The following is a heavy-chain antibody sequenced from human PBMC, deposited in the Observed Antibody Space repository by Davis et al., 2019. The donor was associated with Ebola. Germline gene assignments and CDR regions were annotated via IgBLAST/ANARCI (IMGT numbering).Heavy chain of an antibody. Sequence: ASVNVSCKASGYTFTSYGISWVRQAPRQGLEWMGWISAYNGNTNYAQKPQGRVTMTTDTSPSTDNMELRNLRSYDTDVYYCARSEDYYDSSGYYQYNWFDPWGQGTLVTVSS. CDR1: GYTFTSYG. D-gene: IGHD3-22*01. V-gene: IGHV1-18*01. CDR2: ISAYNGNT. CDR3: ARSEDYYDSSGYYQYNWFDP. J-gene: IGHJ5*02.